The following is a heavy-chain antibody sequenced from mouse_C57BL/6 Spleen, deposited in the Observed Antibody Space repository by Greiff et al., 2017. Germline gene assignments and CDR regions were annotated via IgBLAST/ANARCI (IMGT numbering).Heavy chain of an antibody. D-gene: IGHD2-12*01. CDR3: TREGELLRAMDY. CDR2: ISSGGDYI. V-gene: IGHV5-9-1*02. J-gene: IGHJ4*01. CDR1: GFTFSSYA. Sequence: EVKLVESGEGLVKPGGSLKLSCAASGFTFSSYAMSWVRQTPEKRLEWVAYISSGGDYIYYADTVKGRFTISRDNARNTLYLQMSSLKSEDTAMYYCTREGELLRAMDYWGQGTSVTVSS.